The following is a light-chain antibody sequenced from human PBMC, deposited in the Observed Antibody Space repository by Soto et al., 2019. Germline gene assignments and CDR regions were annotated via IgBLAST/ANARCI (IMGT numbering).Light chain of an antibody. CDR1: SSDVGGYNY. Sequence: QSGLTQPRSMSGSPGQSVTISCNGTSSDVGGYNYVSWYQQHPGKAPKLMIYDVSKRPSGVPDRFSGSKSGNTASLTISGLQAEDEADYYCCSYAGSYPLFFFGTGTKVTVL. V-gene: IGLV2-11*01. J-gene: IGLJ1*01. CDR2: DVS. CDR3: CSYAGSYPLFF.